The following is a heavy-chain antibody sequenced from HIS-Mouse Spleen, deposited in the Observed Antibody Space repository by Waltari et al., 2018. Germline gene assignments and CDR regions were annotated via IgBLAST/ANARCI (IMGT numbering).Heavy chain of an antibody. Sequence: QVQLVQSGAEVKKPGASVKVSCKASGYTVTSYGISWVRQAPGQGLEWMGWISAYNGNTNYAQKLQGRVTMTTDTSTSTAYMELRSLRSDDTAVYYCARDHSSSWYYYYYGMDVWGQGTTVTVSS. CDR1: GYTVTSYG. CDR3: ARDHSSSWYYYYYGMDV. D-gene: IGHD6-13*01. J-gene: IGHJ6*02. V-gene: IGHV1-18*01. CDR2: ISAYNGNT.